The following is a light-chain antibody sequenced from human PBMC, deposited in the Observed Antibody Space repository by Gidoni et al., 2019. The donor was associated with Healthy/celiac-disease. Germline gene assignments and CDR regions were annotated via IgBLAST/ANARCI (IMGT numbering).Light chain of an antibody. Sequence: SYYLTQPPSVSVSPGQTASITCPGDKLGDKYACWYQQKPGQSPVLDIYQDSKRPSGIPERFSGSNSGNTATLTISGTQAMDEADYYCQAWDSSTKVVFGGGTKLTVL. CDR2: QDS. CDR3: QAWDSSTKVV. J-gene: IGLJ2*01. CDR1: KLGDKY. V-gene: IGLV3-1*01.